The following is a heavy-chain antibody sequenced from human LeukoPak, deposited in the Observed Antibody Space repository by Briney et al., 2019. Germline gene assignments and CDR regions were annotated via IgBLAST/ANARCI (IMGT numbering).Heavy chain of an antibody. CDR3: VRDSEGSFDS. D-gene: IGHD3/OR15-3a*01. V-gene: IGHV3-23*01. J-gene: IGHJ4*02. CDR2: CLDSPCTE. CDR1: GFTFGTYD. Sequence: GGSLRLSCAASGFTFGTYDMSWVRRPPGKGLEWVSTLACLDSPCTEYYSDSVKGRFSISRDKSRSTLSLQLNSLRVEDTAMYYCVRDSEGSFDSWGQGTLVTVSS.